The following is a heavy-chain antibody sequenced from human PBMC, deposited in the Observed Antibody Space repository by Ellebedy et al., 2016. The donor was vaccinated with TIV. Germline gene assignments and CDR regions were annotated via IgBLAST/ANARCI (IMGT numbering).Heavy chain of an antibody. CDR1: GYTFTNYY. Sequence: AASVKVSCKASGYTFTNYYMHCLRQAPGQGLEWMGIINPSGGSTTYAQNLQGRVTMTTDTSTSTAYMELRSLRSDDTAVYYCAREQQWLAPWGQGTLVTVSS. V-gene: IGHV1-46*04. D-gene: IGHD6-19*01. J-gene: IGHJ5*02. CDR2: INPSGGST. CDR3: AREQQWLAP.